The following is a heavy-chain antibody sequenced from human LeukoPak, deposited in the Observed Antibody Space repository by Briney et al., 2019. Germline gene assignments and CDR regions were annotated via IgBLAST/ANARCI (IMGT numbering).Heavy chain of an antibody. CDR2: ISSYNGNT. CDR1: GYTFTSYG. D-gene: IGHD3-10*01. Sequence: ASVKVSCKASGYTFTSYGISWVRQAPGQGLEWMGWISSYNGNTNYAQKLQGRVTMTTDTSTSAAYMELRSLRSDDTAVYYCARHTLYGSGSYYVYYFDYWGREPWSPSPQ. J-gene: IGHJ4*02. CDR3: ARHTLYGSGSYYVYYFDY. V-gene: IGHV1-18*01.